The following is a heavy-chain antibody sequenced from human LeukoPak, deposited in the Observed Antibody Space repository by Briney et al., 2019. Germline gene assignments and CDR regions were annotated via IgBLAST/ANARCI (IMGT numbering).Heavy chain of an antibody. D-gene: IGHD3-16*02. V-gene: IGHV3-33*01. CDR1: GFTFSSYG. CDR2: IWYDGSNK. Sequence: GGSLRLSCAAPGFTFSSYGMHWVRQAPGKGLEWVAVIWYDGSNKYSADSVKGRFTISRDNSKNTLYLQMNSLRAEDTAAYYCARSRRVGGVIVAFDYWGQGTLVTVSS. J-gene: IGHJ4*02. CDR3: ARSRRVGGVIVAFDY.